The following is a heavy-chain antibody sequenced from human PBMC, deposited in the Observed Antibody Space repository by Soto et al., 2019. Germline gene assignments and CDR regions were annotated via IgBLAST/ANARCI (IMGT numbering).Heavy chain of an antibody. CDR2: VFYRGRS. J-gene: IGHJ4*01. CDR1: GGSVTNSSYY. CDR3: LCRPTAVIAQAYLDD. V-gene: IGHV4-39*01. Sequence: SETLSLTCTVSGGSVTNSSYYWGWQRQAQGKELEWIGSVFYRGRSYSNSSVKSRVTISVATSKNQFSLNLNSGTASDTAVYFGLCRPTAVIAQAYLDDWGPGAMVTVSS. D-gene: IGHD2-21*02.